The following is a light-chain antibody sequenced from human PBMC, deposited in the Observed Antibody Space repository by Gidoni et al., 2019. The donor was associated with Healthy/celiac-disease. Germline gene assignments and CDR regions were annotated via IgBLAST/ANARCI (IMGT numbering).Light chain of an antibody. CDR1: QSVLYSSNNRNY. V-gene: IGKV4-1*01. CDR2: WAS. Sequence: DIVTTHPPYSPAVSLGEMATINCKSSQSVLYSSNNRNYLAWYQQKPGQPPKLLIYWASTRETGVPDRFSGSGSGTDFTLTISSLQAEDVAVYYCQQYYSTPLTFGGGTKVEIK. J-gene: IGKJ4*01. CDR3: QQYYSTPLT.